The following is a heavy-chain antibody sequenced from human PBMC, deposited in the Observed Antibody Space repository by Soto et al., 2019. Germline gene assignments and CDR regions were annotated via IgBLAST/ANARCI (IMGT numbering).Heavy chain of an antibody. D-gene: IGHD2-15*01. CDR2: ISGSGGST. CDR3: AKDRSRYSNAFDI. Sequence: GGSLRLSCAASGFTFSIYAMSWVRQAPGKGLEWVSAISGSGGSTYYADSVKGRFTISRDNSKNTLYLQMNSLRAEDTAVYYCAKDRSRYSNAFDIWGQGTMVTVSS. J-gene: IGHJ3*02. CDR1: GFTFSIYA. V-gene: IGHV3-23*01.